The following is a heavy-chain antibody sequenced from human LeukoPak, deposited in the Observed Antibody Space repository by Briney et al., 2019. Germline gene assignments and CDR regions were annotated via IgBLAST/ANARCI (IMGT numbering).Heavy chain of an antibody. J-gene: IGHJ4*02. Sequence: ASVTVSCKASGYTFTGYYMHWVRQAPGQGLEWMGWINPNSGGTNYAQKFQGRVTTTRDTSISTAYMELSRLRSDDMAVYYCASDSSGYYKFDYWGQGTLVIVSS. D-gene: IGHD3-22*01. CDR2: INPNSGGT. CDR1: GYTFTGYY. V-gene: IGHV1-2*02. CDR3: ASDSSGYYKFDY.